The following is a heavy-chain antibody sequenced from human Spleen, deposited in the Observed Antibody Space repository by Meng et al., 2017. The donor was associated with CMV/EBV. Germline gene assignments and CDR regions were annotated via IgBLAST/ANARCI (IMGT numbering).Heavy chain of an antibody. CDR1: GFTVSGNY. CDR3: ATDIWGAWGKNYFDP. V-gene: IGHV3-53*01. J-gene: IGHJ5*02. Sequence: CIDSGFTVSGNYMNWVRQAPGKGLEWVSVLYSGGTYYADSVKGRFTISRDNSKNTLFLQMNSLRAEDTAVYYCATDIWGAWGKNYFDPWGQGTLVTVSS. D-gene: IGHD3-16*01. CDR2: LYSGGT.